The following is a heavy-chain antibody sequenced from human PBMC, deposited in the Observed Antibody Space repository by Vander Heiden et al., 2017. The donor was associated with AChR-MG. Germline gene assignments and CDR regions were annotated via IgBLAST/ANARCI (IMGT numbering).Heavy chain of an antibody. D-gene: IGHD3-22*01. V-gene: IGHV1-69*01. CDR1: GGTFSSYA. CDR2: IIPIFGTA. J-gene: IGHJ6*02. Sequence: QVQLVQSGAEVKKPGSSVKVSCKASGGTFSSYAISWVRQAPGQGLEWMGGIIPIFGTANYAQKFQGRVTITADESTSTAYMELSSLRSEDTAVYYCARGGYYYDSSGYPLGLDYYYYGMDVWGQGTTVTVSS. CDR3: ARGGYYYDSSGYPLGLDYYYYGMDV.